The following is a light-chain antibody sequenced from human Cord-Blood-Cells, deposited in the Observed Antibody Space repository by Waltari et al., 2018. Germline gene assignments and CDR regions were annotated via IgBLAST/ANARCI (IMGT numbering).Light chain of an antibody. CDR3: QQYNSYSPLT. J-gene: IGKJ4*01. Sequence: DIQMTQSPSTLSASVGDRVTSTCRASQSISSWLAWYQQKPGKAPKLLIYKASSLESGVPSRFSGSGSGTEFTLTISSLQPDDFATYYCQQYNSYSPLTFGGVTKVEIK. V-gene: IGKV1-5*03. CDR2: KAS. CDR1: QSISSW.